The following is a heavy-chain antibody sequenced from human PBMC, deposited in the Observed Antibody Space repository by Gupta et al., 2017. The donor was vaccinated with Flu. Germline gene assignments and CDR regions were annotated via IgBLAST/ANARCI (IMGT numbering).Heavy chain of an antibody. CDR2: VGASPGSK. J-gene: IGHJ4*02. D-gene: IGHD1-7*01. Sequence: EVQLLESGGGLVQPGGSLRLSCAASGFTFSSYSMSWFRQAPGKEMEWVAAVGASPGSKFHPASVKGRFTISRDNSKNTLYLQMNTLRTEDTALYYCAKAVVRYISGTKAFDLWGQGIRVTVSS. V-gene: IGHV3-23*01. CDR3: AKAVVRYISGTKAFDL. CDR1: GFTFSSYS.